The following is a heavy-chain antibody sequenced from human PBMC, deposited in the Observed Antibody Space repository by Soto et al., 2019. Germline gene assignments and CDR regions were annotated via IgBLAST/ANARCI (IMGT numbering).Heavy chain of an antibody. CDR3: TRQMRPNIAVAGT. D-gene: IGHD6-19*01. CDR1: RFTFGSYA. J-gene: IGHJ4*02. V-gene: IGHV3-64D*08. Sequence: PGGSLRLSCSASRFTFGSYAMHCVRHAPRKGLEYVSAISSSGDNTYYPDSVKGRFTISRDNSKNTLYLQMSSLRVEDPALYYCTRQMRPNIAVAGTWCQRTQVTVSS. CDR2: ISSSGDNT.